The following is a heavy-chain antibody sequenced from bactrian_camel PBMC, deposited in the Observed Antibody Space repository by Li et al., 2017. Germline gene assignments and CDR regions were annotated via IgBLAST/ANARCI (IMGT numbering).Heavy chain of an antibody. V-gene: IGHV3S1*01. CDR2: IATGSGNT. Sequence: VQLVESGGDLVQPGGSLRLSCEASGFPFSGYLMFWVRRAPGKGLEWVSRIATGSGNTYYADSVKGRFTISRDNAKDTLYLQMNSLKIEDTAVYYCALGSSRQATMAARGKGTQITVS. CDR1: GFPFSGYL. D-gene: IGHD3*01. J-gene: IGHJ4*01.